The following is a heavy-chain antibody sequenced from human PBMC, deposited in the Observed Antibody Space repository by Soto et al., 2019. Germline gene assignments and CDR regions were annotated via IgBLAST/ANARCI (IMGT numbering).Heavy chain of an antibody. Sequence: ASVKVSCKASGYTFTGYYMHWARQAPGQGLEWMGWINPNSGGTNYAQKFQGWVTMTRDTSISTAYMELSRLRSDDTAVYYCARGPYYDFWSGYSDYYYGMDVWGQGTTVTVSS. D-gene: IGHD3-3*01. J-gene: IGHJ6*02. CDR2: INPNSGGT. CDR3: ARGPYYDFWSGYSDYYYGMDV. CDR1: GYTFTGYY. V-gene: IGHV1-2*04.